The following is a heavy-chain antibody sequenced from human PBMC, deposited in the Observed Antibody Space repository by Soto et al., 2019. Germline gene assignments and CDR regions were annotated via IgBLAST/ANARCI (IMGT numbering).Heavy chain of an antibody. V-gene: IGHV1-69*12. CDR3: ARTREGYCSGGSCALHYYYGMDV. J-gene: IGHJ6*02. CDR2: IIPIFGTA. CDR1: GGTFSSYA. D-gene: IGHD2-15*01. Sequence: QVQLVQSGAEVKKPGSSVKVSCKASGGTFSSYAISWVRQAPGQGLEWMGGIIPIFGTANYAQKFQGRVTITADESTSTAYMELSSLRSEDTAVYYCARTREGYCSGGSCALHYYYGMDVWGQGTTVTVSS.